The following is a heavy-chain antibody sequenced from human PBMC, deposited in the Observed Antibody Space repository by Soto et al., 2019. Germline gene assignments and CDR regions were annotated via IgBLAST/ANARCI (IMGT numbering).Heavy chain of an antibody. Sequence: SETLSLTCTVSGGPISSYYWSWIRQPPGKGLEWIGYIYYSGSTNYNPSLKSRVTISVDTSKNQFSLQLSSVVAADTAVYYCARLYGLDAFDIWGQGTMVT. CDR2: IYYSGST. J-gene: IGHJ3*02. CDR1: GGPISSYY. CDR3: ARLYGLDAFDI. D-gene: IGHD3-16*02. V-gene: IGHV4-59*08.